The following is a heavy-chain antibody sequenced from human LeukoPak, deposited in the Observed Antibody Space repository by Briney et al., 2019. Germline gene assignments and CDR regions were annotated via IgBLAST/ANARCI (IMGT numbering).Heavy chain of an antibody. V-gene: IGHV1-18*01. CDR2: ISAYNGNT. D-gene: IGHD2-2*03. Sequence: AASVKVSCKASGYTFTSYGISWVRQAPGQGLEWMGWISAYNGNTNYAQKFQGRVTITADESTSTAYMELSSLRSEDTAVYYCARDGYCSSTSCYKGAAYIDYWGQGTLVTVSS. CDR1: GYTFTSYG. J-gene: IGHJ4*02. CDR3: ARDGYCSSTSCYKGAAYIDY.